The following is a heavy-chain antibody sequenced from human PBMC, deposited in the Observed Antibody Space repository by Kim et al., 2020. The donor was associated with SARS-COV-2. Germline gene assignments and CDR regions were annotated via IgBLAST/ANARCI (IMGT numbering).Heavy chain of an antibody. CDR2: ISSSSTYI. V-gene: IGHV3-21*01. J-gene: IGHJ1*01. CDR3: GRAGYGSGSYVQYR. CDR1: GFTFGDYS. Sequence: GGSLRLSCVASGFTFGDYSMNWVRQAPGQGLEWVSSISSSSTYIYYADSMRGRFTISRDNAKNSLYLQMNSLRAEDTAVYYCGRAGYGSGSYVQYRWGQG. D-gene: IGHD3-10*01.